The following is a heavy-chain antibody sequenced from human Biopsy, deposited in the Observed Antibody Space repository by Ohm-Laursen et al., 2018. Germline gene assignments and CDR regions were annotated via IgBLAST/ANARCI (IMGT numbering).Heavy chain of an antibody. J-gene: IGHJ6*02. V-gene: IGHV3-30*18. CDR2: IFYDGSNT. CDR1: GFTFTNYG. CDR3: AKDRFNNTPLGGFSMDV. Sequence: SLRLSCAASGFTFTNYGMQWVRQAPGKGLEGVAFIFYDGSNTYYADSVKGRFTISRDNSRDTLYLQMSSLRAEDTAVYYCAKDRFNNTPLGGFSMDVWGQGTTVTVS. D-gene: IGHD3-16*01.